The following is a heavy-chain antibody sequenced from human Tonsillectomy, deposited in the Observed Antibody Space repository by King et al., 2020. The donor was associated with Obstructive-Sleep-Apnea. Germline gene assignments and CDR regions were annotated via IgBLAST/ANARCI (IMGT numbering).Heavy chain of an antibody. CDR2: ISSSSSYI. CDR3: ARAPIPQDLYCSSTSCYAY. J-gene: IGHJ4*02. Sequence: VQLVESGGGLVKPGGSLRLSCAASGFTFSSYSMNWVRQAPGKGLEWVSSISSSSSYIYYADSVKGRFTISRDNAKNSLYLQMNSLRAEDTAVYYCARAPIPQDLYCSSTSCYAYWGQGTLVTVSS. D-gene: IGHD2-2*01. CDR1: GFTFSSYS. V-gene: IGHV3-21*01.